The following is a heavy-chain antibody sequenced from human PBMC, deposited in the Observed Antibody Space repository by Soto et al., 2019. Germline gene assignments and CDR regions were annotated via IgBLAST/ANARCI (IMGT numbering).Heavy chain of an antibody. Sequence: QVQLVQSGAEVKKPGASVKVSCKVSGYTFTGNYMHWMRQAPGQGPEWMGWINPRNGDTDYAQKFQGMVTIARDTSTSTAYMDLSRLTSDDTAIYFCVIGGGVDVVTPTRIVFDSWGQGTLLTVSS. D-gene: IGHD2-21*02. J-gene: IGHJ4*02. CDR1: GYTFTGNY. CDR2: INPRNGDT. CDR3: VIGGGVDVVTPTRIVFDS. V-gene: IGHV1-2*02.